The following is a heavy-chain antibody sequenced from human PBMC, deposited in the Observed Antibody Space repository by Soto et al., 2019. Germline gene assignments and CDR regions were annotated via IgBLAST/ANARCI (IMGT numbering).Heavy chain of an antibody. V-gene: IGHV1-69*01. CDR1: GGTFSSYS. J-gene: IGHJ4*02. Sequence: QVQLVQSGAEVKKPGSSVKVSCKASGGTFSSYSINWVRQAPGQGLEWMGEIIPIFGTANYAQKFQGRVTITADESTSTAYMALSSLRSEDTSGYYCARDGGRHSGGIDYWGQGTLVTVSS. CDR2: IIPIFGTA. D-gene: IGHD1-26*01. CDR3: ARDGGRHSGGIDY.